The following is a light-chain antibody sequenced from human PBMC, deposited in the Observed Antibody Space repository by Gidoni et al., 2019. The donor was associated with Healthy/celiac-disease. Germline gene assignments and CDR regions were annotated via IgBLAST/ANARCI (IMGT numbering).Light chain of an antibody. CDR3: QQDYNTPWT. CDR2: AAS. V-gene: IGKV1-6*01. Sequence: AIQTTPSPSSLSASVGDRVTITCRASQCIRNYLSWYQQKPGKAPKLLIYAASSLQSGVPSRFSGSGSGTDFTLTISSLQPEDFATYYCQQDYNTPWTFGQGTKVEIK. CDR1: QCIRNY. J-gene: IGKJ1*01.